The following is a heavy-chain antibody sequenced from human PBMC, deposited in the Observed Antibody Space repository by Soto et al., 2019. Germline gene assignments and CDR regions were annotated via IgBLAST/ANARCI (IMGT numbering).Heavy chain of an antibody. CDR2: ISGSGGST. J-gene: IGHJ6*02. Sequence: GGSLRLSCAASGFTFSTYAMNWVRQAPGKGLEWVSGISGSGGSTYYADSVKGRFTISRDNSNNTLYLEMNSLMAEDTAVYYCAKEYYSSAYYYYGMDVWGQGTTVTVSS. CDR3: AKEYYSSAYYYYGMDV. CDR1: GFTFSTYA. D-gene: IGHD4-4*01. V-gene: IGHV3-23*01.